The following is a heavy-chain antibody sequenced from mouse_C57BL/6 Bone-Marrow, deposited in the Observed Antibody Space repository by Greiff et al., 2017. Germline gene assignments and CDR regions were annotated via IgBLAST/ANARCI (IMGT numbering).Heavy chain of an antibody. CDR3: TITTVVATDYFDY. V-gene: IGHV1-15*01. CDR1: GYTFTDYE. J-gene: IGHJ2*01. CDR2: IDPETGGT. D-gene: IGHD1-1*01. Sequence: SLPELVRPGASVTLSCKASGYTFTDYEMHWVKQTPVHGLEWIGAIDPETGGTAYNQKFKGKAILTADKSSSTAYMELRSLTSEDSAVYYCTITTVVATDYFDYWGQGTTLTVS.